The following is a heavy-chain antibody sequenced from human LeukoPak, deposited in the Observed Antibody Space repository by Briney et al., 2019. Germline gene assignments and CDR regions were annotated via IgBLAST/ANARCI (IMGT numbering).Heavy chain of an antibody. CDR2: IYPGDSDT. D-gene: IGHD2-2*01. Sequence: GESLKISCKGSGYSFTSYWIGWVRQMPGNGLEWMGIIYPGDSDTRYSPSFQGQVTISADKSISTAYLQWSSLKASDTAMYYCARGLWGSCSSTSCYYFDPWGQGTLVTVSS. J-gene: IGHJ5*02. V-gene: IGHV5-51*01. CDR3: ARGLWGSCSSTSCYYFDP. CDR1: GYSFTSYW.